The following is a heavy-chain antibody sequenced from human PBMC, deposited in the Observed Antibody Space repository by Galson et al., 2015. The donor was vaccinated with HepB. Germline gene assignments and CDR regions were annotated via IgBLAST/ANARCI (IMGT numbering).Heavy chain of an antibody. V-gene: IGHV3-48*01. J-gene: IGHJ4*02. CDR2: ISSSSSTI. Sequence: SLRLSCAASGFTFSSYSMNWVRQAPGKGLEWVSYISSSSSTIYYADSVKGRFTISRDNAKNSLYLQMNSLRAEDTAVYYCARVVREWELWFYYWGQGTLVTVSS. CDR1: GFTFSSYS. CDR3: ARVVREWELWFYY. D-gene: IGHD1-26*01.